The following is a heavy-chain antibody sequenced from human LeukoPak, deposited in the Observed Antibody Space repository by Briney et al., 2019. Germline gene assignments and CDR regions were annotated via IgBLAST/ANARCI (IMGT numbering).Heavy chain of an antibody. CDR2: IYHSGTT. D-gene: IGHD2/OR15-2a*01. CDR1: GGSITSYF. V-gene: IGHV4-59*01. J-gene: IGHJ1*01. Sequence: KPSETLSLTCTVSGGSITSYFWTWIRQPPGKGLEWIGYIYHSGTTNYNPSLKSRATISADTSKSQFPLKLSSVTAADTAVYYCAQKAPFSPAYSQQWGQGTLVTVSS. CDR3: AQKAPFSPAYSQQ.